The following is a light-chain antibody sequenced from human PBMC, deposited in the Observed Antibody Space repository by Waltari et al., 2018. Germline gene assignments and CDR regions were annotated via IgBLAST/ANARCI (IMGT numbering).Light chain of an antibody. CDR3: QQLSLYPRT. V-gene: IGKV1-9*01. CDR2: TGS. Sequence: DIHLTQSPSFLSSSVGDRVTISCRASPAISTSLAWYHQQPGKAPKFLVYTGSTLQSGVSSRFSGSGSGTEVTLTISGLQPEDFGTYYCQQLSLYPRTFGQGTKVEIK. J-gene: IGKJ1*01. CDR1: PAISTS.